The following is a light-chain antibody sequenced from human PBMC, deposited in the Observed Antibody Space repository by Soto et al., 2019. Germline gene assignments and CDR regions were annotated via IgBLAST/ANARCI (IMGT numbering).Light chain of an antibody. CDR1: ASDVGGYNY. V-gene: IGLV2-14*01. Sequence: QSALAQPASVSGSPGQSITISCTGTASDVGGYNYVSWYQQHPGKAPKLMIHAVSNRPSGISSRFSGSKSGNTASLTISGLQSEDEADYFCCSYTSRTTDVFGTGTKGTVL. J-gene: IGLJ1*01. CDR3: CSYTSRTTDV. CDR2: AVS.